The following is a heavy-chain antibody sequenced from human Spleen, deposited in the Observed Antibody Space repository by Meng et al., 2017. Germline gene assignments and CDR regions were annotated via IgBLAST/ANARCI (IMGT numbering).Heavy chain of an antibody. CDR2: ISGSGGST. J-gene: IGHJ6*02. CDR3: AKGLGYGSGNDMDV. CDR1: GFTFSSYA. D-gene: IGHD3-10*01. V-gene: IGHV3-23*01. Sequence: GESLKISCAASGFTFSSYAMTWVRQAPGKGLEWVSTISGSGGSTYFADSVKGRFTISRDNSKNTLYLQMNSLRAEETAIYYCAKGLGYGSGNDMDVWGQGTTVTVSS.